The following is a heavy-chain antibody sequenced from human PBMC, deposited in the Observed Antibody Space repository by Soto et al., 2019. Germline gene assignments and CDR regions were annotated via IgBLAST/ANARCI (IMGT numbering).Heavy chain of an antibody. D-gene: IGHD6-25*01. J-gene: IGHJ4*02. V-gene: IGHV4-59*01. Sequence: SETLSLTCTVSGGSISTYYWNWIRQRPGKGLESIGYIYYIGSANYSPSLKSRVTISVDTSKNEFSLKLSSVTAADTAIYYCARDDREHTKSPAADHWGQGTLVTVS. CDR2: IYYIGSA. CDR1: GGSISTYY. CDR3: ARDDREHTKSPAADH.